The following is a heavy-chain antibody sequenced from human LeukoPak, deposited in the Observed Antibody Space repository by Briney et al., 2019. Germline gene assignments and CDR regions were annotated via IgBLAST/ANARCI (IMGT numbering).Heavy chain of an antibody. CDR2: ISGSGGST. CDR1: GFTFSSYA. CDR3: AKDGTPGIAAAGRSY. V-gene: IGHV3-23*01. J-gene: IGHJ4*02. Sequence: PPGGSLRLSCAASGFTFSSYAMSWVRQAPGKGLEWVSAISGSGGSTYYADSVKGRFTISRDNSKNTLYLQMNSLRAEDAAVYYCAKDGTPGIAAAGRSYWGQGTLVTVSS. D-gene: IGHD6-13*01.